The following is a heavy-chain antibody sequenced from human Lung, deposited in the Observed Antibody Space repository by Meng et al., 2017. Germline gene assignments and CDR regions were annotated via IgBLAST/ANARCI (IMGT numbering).Heavy chain of an antibody. V-gene: IGHV4-61*08. J-gene: IGHJ4*02. CDR1: GQSNSWGGYY. CDR3: ARGRTVVYLDY. CDR2: IYFSGST. Sequence: VQLHGSCHCRVIPSETLSHTCTFSGQSNSWGGYYCRWIRPPPGKRLEWIGYIYFSGSTNYSPSLKSRVTISLDASKNQFSLKMTSVTAADTAVYSCARGRTVVYLDYWGQGTLVTVSS. D-gene: IGHD2-8*02.